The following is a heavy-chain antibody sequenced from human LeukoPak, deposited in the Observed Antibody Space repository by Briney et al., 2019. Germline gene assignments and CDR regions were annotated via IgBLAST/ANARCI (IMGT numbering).Heavy chain of an antibody. V-gene: IGHV4-59*01. D-gene: IGHD5-12*01. J-gene: IGHJ4*02. Sequence: PSETLSLTCTVSGGSISSYYWSWIRQPPGKGLEWIGYIYYSGSTNYNPSLKSRVTISVDTSKNQFSLKLSSVTAADTAVYYCAKAQSFIVAVFDYWGQGTLVTVSS. CDR2: IYYSGST. CDR1: GGSISSYY. CDR3: AKAQSFIVAVFDY.